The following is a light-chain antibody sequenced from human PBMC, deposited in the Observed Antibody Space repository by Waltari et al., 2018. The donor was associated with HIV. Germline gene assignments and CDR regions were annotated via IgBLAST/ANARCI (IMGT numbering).Light chain of an antibody. CDR2: DAS. J-gene: IGKJ2*03. Sequence: IVLTQSPATLSLSPGERATLSCRASQSVGRYLAWYQQKPGQAPRLLIYDASNRATGIPVRFSGSGSGTDFTLTISSLEPEDFALYYCQQRTNWPPYSFGQGTKLEIK. CDR3: QQRTNWPPYS. CDR1: QSVGRY. V-gene: IGKV3-11*01.